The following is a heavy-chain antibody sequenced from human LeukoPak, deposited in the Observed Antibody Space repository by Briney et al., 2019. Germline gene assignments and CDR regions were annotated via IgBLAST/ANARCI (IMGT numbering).Heavy chain of an antibody. V-gene: IGHV3-21*01. Sequence: GGSLRLSCAASGFTLSRHRMIWARQATGKGLEWVSSISSSSSYIYYADSVKGRFTISRDNAKNSLYLQMNSLRAEDTAVYYVSRSYCSSTSCYYDAFDIWGQGTMVTVSS. J-gene: IGHJ3*02. D-gene: IGHD2-2*01. CDR1: GFTLSRHR. CDR2: ISSSSSYI. CDR3: SRSYCSSTSCYYDAFDI.